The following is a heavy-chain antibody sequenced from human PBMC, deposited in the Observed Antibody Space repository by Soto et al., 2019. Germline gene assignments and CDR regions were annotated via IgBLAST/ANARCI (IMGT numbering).Heavy chain of an antibody. V-gene: IGHV3-9*01. CDR2: ISWNSGSI. CDR1: GFTFDDYA. CDR3: AKGHGQYLRWCDY. D-gene: IGHD4-17*01. J-gene: IGHJ4*02. Sequence: EVQLVESGGGLVQPGRSLRLSCAASGFTFDDYAMHWVRQAPGKGLEWVSGISWNSGSIGYADSVKGRFTISRDNAKNSLYLQMNSLRAEDTALYYCAKGHGQYLRWCDYWGQGTLVTVST.